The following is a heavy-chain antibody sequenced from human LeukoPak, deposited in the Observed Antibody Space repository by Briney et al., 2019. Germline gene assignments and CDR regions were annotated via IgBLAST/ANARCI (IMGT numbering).Heavy chain of an antibody. CDR1: GGSISSYY. CDR3: ARATTVTTMNV. CDR2: IYHSGST. Sequence: SETLSLTCTVSGGSISSYYWSWIRQPPGKGLEWIGYIYHSGSTNYNPSLKSRVTISVDTSKNQLSLKLNSVTAADTAVYYCARATTVTTMNVWGQGTMVTVSS. J-gene: IGHJ3*01. D-gene: IGHD4-17*01. V-gene: IGHV4-59*01.